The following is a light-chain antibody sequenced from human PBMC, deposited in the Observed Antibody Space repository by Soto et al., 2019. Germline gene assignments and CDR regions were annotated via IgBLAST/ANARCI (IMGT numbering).Light chain of an antibody. V-gene: IGKV1-5*03. J-gene: IGKJ1*01. CDR1: QSISSW. CDR2: KAS. Sequence: DIQMTQSPSTLSASVGDRVTITCRASQSISSWLAWYQQKPGQAPKLLIYKASSLESGVPSRFSGSGSGTEFTLTISSLQPDDFATYYCQQYNSYPQTFGQGTKVEIK. CDR3: QQYNSYPQT.